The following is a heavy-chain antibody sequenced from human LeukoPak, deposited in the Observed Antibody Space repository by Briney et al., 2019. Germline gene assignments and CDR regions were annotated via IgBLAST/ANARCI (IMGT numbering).Heavy chain of an antibody. V-gene: IGHV1-18*01. CDR2: ISAYNGNT. CDR3: ARVTCSGGSCYSADY. J-gene: IGHJ4*02. CDR1: GYTFTSYG. Sequence: ASVKVSCKASGYTFTSYGISWVRQAPGQGLEWMGWISAYNGNTNYAQKPQGRVTMTTDTSTSTAYMELRSLRSDDTAVYYCARVTCSGGSCYSADYWGQGTLVTVSS. D-gene: IGHD2-15*01.